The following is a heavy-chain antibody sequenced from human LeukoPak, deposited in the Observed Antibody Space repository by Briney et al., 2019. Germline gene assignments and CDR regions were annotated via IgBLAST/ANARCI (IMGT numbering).Heavy chain of an antibody. D-gene: IGHD3-10*01. Sequence: GGSLRLSCAASGFTFSSYSMNWVRQAPGKGLEWVSSISSSSSYIYYADSVKGRFTISRDNAKNSLYLQMNSLRAEDTAVYYCARDLMVRGVIITHAFDIWGQRTMVTVSS. CDR3: ARDLMVRGVIITHAFDI. V-gene: IGHV3-21*01. J-gene: IGHJ3*02. CDR2: ISSSSSYI. CDR1: GFTFSSYS.